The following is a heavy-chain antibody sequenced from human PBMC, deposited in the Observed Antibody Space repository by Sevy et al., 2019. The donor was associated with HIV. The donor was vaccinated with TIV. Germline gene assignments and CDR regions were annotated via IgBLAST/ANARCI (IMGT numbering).Heavy chain of an antibody. J-gene: IGHJ4*02. CDR2: IEYDGSKK. Sequence: GGSLRLSCAASGFTFRSYAMHWVRQAPGKGLEWVALIEYDGSKKYYADSVKGRFTISRDNSKNTRYLQMNSLRAGDTATYYCASDRFSGSLDYWGQGTLVTVSS. CDR3: ASDRFSGSLDY. V-gene: IGHV3-30*04. D-gene: IGHD1-26*01. CDR1: GFTFRSYA.